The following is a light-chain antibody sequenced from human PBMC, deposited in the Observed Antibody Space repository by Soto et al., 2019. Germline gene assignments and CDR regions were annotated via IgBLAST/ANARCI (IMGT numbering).Light chain of an antibody. Sequence: QSVLTQPPSVSGAPGQRVTISCTGNSSNIGAGYDVHWYQHLPGTAPKLLIYGNTNRPSGVPDRFSGSKSGTSASLAISGLRSEDGADYYCVAWDDSLSGLVFGTGTKVTVL. CDR3: VAWDDSLSGLV. J-gene: IGLJ1*01. CDR2: GNT. CDR1: SSNIGAGYD. V-gene: IGLV1-40*01.